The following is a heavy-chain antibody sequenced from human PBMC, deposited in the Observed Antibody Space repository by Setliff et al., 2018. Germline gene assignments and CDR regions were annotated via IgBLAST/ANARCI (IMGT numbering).Heavy chain of an antibody. D-gene: IGHD1-26*01. CDR2: IYTSGST. Sequence: KASETLSLTCTVSGGSISSGSYYWSWIRQPAGKGLEWIGRIYTSGSTNYNPSLKSRVTISVDTSKNQFSLRLSSVTAADTAVYYCASMGATRDYWGQGTLVTVS. CDR3: ASMGATRDY. V-gene: IGHV4-61*02. CDR1: GGSISSGSYY. J-gene: IGHJ4*02.